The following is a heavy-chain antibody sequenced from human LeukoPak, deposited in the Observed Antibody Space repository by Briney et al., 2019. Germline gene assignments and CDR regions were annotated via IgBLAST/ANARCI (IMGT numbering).Heavy chain of an antibody. Sequence: SETLSLTCTVSGGSISSSSYYWGWIRQPPGKGLEWIGSIYYSGSTYYNPSLKSRVTISVDTSKNQFSLKLSSVTAADTAVYHCARQFGDLMITFGGVIPTADYWGQGTLVTVSS. D-gene: IGHD3-16*02. CDR2: IYYSGST. CDR1: GGSISSSSYY. CDR3: ARQFGDLMITFGGVIPTADY. J-gene: IGHJ4*02. V-gene: IGHV4-39*01.